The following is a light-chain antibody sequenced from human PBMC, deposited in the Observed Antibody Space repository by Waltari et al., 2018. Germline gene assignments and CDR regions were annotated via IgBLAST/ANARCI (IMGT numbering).Light chain of an antibody. CDR3: QQYLRAPWT. Sequence: DIQMSQSPSSLSTSVGDRVTITCRASQGISRWLAWYQQKPGKAPKLLIYKASSLRTGVPSRFSGSGSVTDFTLSISSLQPEDFATYYCQQYLRAPWTFGHGTKVE. J-gene: IGKJ1*01. V-gene: IGKV1-5*03. CDR1: QGISRW. CDR2: KAS.